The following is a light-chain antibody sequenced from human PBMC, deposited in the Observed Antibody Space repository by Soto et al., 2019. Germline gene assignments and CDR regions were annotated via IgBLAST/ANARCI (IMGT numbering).Light chain of an antibody. Sequence: EIVMTQSPVTLSVSPGERATLSCRASQSVNSNLAWYQQKPGQAPRLLIHGASTRATGIPVRFSGSGSGTEFTLTISSLQSEDFAVYYCQHYNNWPPITFGQGTRLEIK. CDR3: QHYNNWPPIT. CDR1: QSVNSN. V-gene: IGKV3D-15*01. CDR2: GAS. J-gene: IGKJ5*01.